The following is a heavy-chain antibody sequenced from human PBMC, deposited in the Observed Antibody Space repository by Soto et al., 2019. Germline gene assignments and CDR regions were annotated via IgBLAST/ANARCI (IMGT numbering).Heavy chain of an antibody. CDR3: AKEMIASTLADFFDY. CDR1: EFTFSNYG. D-gene: IGHD2-21*01. V-gene: IGHV3-23*01. Sequence: EVQLLESGGGLIQPGGSLRLSGEASEFTFSNYGMIWFRQAPGKGREWVSTISGSGDRAFYADPVKGRFTISRDNSKNTLYLQMNSLSAEDTAIYYCAKEMIASTLADFFDYWGQGILVTVSS. J-gene: IGHJ4*02. CDR2: ISGSGDRA.